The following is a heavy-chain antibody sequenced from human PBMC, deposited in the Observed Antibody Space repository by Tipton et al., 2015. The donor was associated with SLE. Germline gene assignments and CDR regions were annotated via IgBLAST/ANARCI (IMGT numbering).Heavy chain of an antibody. CDR1: GVSSSMGDYY. CDR2: IYYSGNT. Sequence: GLVKPSETLSLTCSVSGVSSSMGDYYWTWIRQHPGKGLEWIGYIYYSGNTYYNPSLKSRVTISVDTSKNQFSLKLSSVTAADTAVYYCARVDRGPRNFELCGRGTLVTVSS. J-gene: IGHJ2*01. CDR3: ARVDRGPRNFEL. V-gene: IGHV4-30-4*08. D-gene: IGHD1-26*01.